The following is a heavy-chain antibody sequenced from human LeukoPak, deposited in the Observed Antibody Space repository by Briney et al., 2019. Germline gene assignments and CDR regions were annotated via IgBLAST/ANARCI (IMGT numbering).Heavy chain of an antibody. CDR1: GFTFSDYG. CDR2: IWFDESNE. CDR3: ARDFGGDGYNS. D-gene: IGHD5-24*01. Sequence: AGGSLRLSCVASGFTFSDYGMHWVRQAPGKGLEWVAVIWFDESNEYYADSVKGRFTISRDNSKNTLYLQMNSLRVEDTAVYYCARDFGGDGYNSWGQGTLVTVSS. V-gene: IGHV3-33*01. J-gene: IGHJ4*02.